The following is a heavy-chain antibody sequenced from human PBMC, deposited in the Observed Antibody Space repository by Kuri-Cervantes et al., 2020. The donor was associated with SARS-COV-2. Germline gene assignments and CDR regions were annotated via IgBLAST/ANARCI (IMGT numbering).Heavy chain of an antibody. D-gene: IGHD3-10*01. CDR2: ISGSGGST. Sequence: GGSLRLSCAASGFTFSSYAMSWVRQAPGKGLEWVSGISGSGGSTYYADSVKGRFTISRDNSKNTLYLQMNSLRAEDTAVYYCAKGIDITMVRGDYYFDYWGQGTLVTVSS. J-gene: IGHJ4*02. V-gene: IGHV3-23*01. CDR3: AKGIDITMVRGDYYFDY. CDR1: GFTFSSYA.